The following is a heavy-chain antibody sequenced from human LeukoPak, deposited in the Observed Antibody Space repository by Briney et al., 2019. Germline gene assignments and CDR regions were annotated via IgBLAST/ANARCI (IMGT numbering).Heavy chain of an antibody. Sequence: GGSLRLSCAASGFTFSNYAINWVRQAPGKGLEWVANIKQDGSEKYYVDSVKGRFTISRDNAKNSLYLQMNSLRAEDTAVYYCARYDYGDYLFDYWGQGTLVTVSS. CDR3: ARYDYGDYLFDY. CDR1: GFTFSNYA. V-gene: IGHV3-7*01. CDR2: IKQDGSEK. D-gene: IGHD4-17*01. J-gene: IGHJ4*02.